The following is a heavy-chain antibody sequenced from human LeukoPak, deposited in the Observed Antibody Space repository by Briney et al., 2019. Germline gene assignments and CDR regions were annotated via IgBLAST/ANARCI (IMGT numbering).Heavy chain of an antibody. CDR1: GGTFSSYA. CDR2: IIPIFGTA. J-gene: IGHJ4*02. Sequence: ASVKVSCKASGGTFSSYAISWVRQPPGQGLEWMGGIIPIFGTANYAQKFQGRVTITTDESTSTAYMELSSLRSEDTAVYYCARGRGYSYGPDVYWGQGTLVTVSS. V-gene: IGHV1-69*05. D-gene: IGHD5-18*01. CDR3: ARGRGYSYGPDVY.